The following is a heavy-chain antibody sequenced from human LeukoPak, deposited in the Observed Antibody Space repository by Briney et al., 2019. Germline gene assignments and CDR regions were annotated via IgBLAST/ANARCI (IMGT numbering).Heavy chain of an antibody. J-gene: IGHJ6*02. CDR2: IYHSGST. Sequence: SETLSLTCAVSGGSISSSNWWSWVRQPPGKGLEWIGEIYHSGSTNYNPSLKSRVTISVDKSKNQFSLKLSSVAAADTAVYYCARKAGTDPYYYYGMDVWGQGTTVTVSS. CDR1: GGSISSSNW. D-gene: IGHD6-13*01. CDR3: ARKAGTDPYYYYGMDV. V-gene: IGHV4-4*02.